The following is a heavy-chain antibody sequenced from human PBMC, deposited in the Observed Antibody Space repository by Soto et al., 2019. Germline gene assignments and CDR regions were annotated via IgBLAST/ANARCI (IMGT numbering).Heavy chain of an antibody. J-gene: IGHJ3*02. Sequence: GESLKISCKGSGYSFTSYWIGWVRQMPGKGLEWMGIIYPGDSDTRYSPSFQGQVTISADKSISTAYLQWSSLKASDTAMYYCARLSSGWSASYAFDIWGQGTMVTVSS. CDR2: IYPGDSDT. V-gene: IGHV5-51*01. CDR1: GYSFTSYW. D-gene: IGHD6-19*01. CDR3: ARLSSGWSASYAFDI.